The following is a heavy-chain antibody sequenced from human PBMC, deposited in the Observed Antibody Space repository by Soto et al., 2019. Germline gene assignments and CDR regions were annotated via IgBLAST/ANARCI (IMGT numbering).Heavy chain of an antibody. CDR2: IYYSGST. D-gene: IGHD1-7*01. CDR3: ARINWNYVFDY. V-gene: IGHV4-30-4*01. J-gene: IGHJ4*02. Sequence: PSETLSLTCTVSDGSISSGDYYWNWVRQPPGKGLEWIGHIYYSGSTYHNPSLKSRVTISVDTSKNQFSLKLSSVTAADTAVYYCARINWNYVFDYWGQGTLVTVSS. CDR1: DGSISSGDYY.